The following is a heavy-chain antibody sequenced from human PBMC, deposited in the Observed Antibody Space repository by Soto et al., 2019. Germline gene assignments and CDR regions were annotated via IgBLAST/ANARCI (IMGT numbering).Heavy chain of an antibody. CDR3: ARGTEYDFWSGYYTGIDY. V-gene: IGHV3-7*01. D-gene: IGHD3-3*01. J-gene: IGHJ4*02. CDR1: GFTFSSYW. Sequence: LRLSCAASGFTFSSYWMSWVRQAPGKGLEWVANIKQDGSEKYYVDSVKGRFTISRDNAKNSLYLQMNSLRAEDTAVYYCARGTEYDFWSGYYTGIDYWGQGTLVTVSS. CDR2: IKQDGSEK.